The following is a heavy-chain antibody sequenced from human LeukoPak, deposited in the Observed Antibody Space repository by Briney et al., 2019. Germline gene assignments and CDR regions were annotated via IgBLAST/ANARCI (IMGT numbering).Heavy chain of an antibody. CDR3: ARDGVYLEWLFSQYNWFDP. V-gene: IGHV1-18*01. Sequence: ASVKVSCKASGYTFTSYGISWVRQAPGQGLEWMGWISAYNGNTNYAQKLQGRVTMTTDTSTSTAYMELRSLRSDDTAVYYCARDGVYLEWLFSQYNWFDPWGQGTLVTVFS. J-gene: IGHJ5*02. CDR2: ISAYNGNT. D-gene: IGHD3-3*01. CDR1: GYTFTSYG.